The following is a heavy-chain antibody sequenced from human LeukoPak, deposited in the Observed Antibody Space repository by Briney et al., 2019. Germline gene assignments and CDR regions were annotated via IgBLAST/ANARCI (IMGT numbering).Heavy chain of an antibody. CDR2: TYYRSKWYN. CDR1: GDSVSSNSAA. CDR3: ARDRGRWGTTVVTGPFDY. D-gene: IGHD4-23*01. Sequence: SQTLSLTCAISGDSVSSNSAAWNWIRQSPSRGLEWLGRTYYRSKWYNDYAVSVKSRITINPDTSKNQFSLQLNSVTPEDTAVYYCARDRGRWGTTVVTGPFDYWGQGTLVTVSS. V-gene: IGHV6-1*01. J-gene: IGHJ4*02.